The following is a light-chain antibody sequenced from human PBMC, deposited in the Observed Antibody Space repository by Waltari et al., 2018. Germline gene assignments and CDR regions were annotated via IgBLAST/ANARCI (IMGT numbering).Light chain of an antibody. CDR1: SSDDGGYSL. J-gene: IGLJ1*01. CDR2: EDT. V-gene: IGLV2-23*01. CDR3: CSYAGMTIFI. Sequence: QSALTQPASVSGSPGQSVIISCTGTSSDDGGYSLVSWYLQYPGKAPKLIIYEDTKRPAVVFTRFSGSKSGNTASLTISGLQAEDEADFYCCSYAGMTIFIFGTGTTVTVL.